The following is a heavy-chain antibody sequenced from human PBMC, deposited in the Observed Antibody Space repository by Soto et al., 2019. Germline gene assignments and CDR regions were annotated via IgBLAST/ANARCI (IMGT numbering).Heavy chain of an antibody. CDR1: GFTFSSYD. Sequence: EVQLLESGGGLVQPGGSLRLSCAASGFTFSSYDMNWVCQPPGKGLEWVSAISADGARPSYADAVKGRFTISRDNSKNMVYLQMNSLKAEDTAMYYCAKDPNWEWGYWGQGTLVTVSS. CDR3: AKDPNWEWGY. D-gene: IGHD1-1*01. V-gene: IGHV3-23*01. CDR2: ISADGARP. J-gene: IGHJ4*02.